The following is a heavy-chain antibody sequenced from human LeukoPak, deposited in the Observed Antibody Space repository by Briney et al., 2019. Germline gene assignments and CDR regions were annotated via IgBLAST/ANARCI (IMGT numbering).Heavy chain of an antibody. CDR3: AWRSGSWTDNWFDP. D-gene: IGHD3-10*01. Sequence: GASVKVSCKPSGYTFTGYYIHWVRQAPGQGLEWMGWINPSSGGTNYPQKFQGRVTMTRDTSLSTAYMELSGLRSEDTAVYYCAWRSGSWTDNWFDPWGQGTLVTVSS. CDR2: INPSSGGT. J-gene: IGHJ5*02. V-gene: IGHV1-2*02. CDR1: GYTFTGYY.